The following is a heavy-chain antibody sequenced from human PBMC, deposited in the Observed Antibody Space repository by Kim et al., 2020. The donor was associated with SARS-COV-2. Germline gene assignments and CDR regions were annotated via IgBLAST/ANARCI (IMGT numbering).Heavy chain of an antibody. D-gene: IGHD3-16*02. CDR3: ARGGYLTY. V-gene: IGHV4-4*02. CDR1: GDSISNDTW. CDR2: IYHRGIA. J-gene: IGHJ4*01. Sequence: SETLSLTCSVSGDSISNDTWWTWVRQPPGRGLEWIGEIYHRGIANQNPSLESRLTMSVDISKNQFSLKLISVTAADTAVYYCARGGYLTYWGHGTLVTVS.